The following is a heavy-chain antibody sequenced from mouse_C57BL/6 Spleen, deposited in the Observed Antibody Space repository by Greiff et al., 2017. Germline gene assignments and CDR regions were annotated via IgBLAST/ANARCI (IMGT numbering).Heavy chain of an antibody. CDR3: ARYGAQNYGSSSWYVDV. CDR2: IRNKANGYTT. D-gene: IGHD1-1*01. CDR1: GFTFTDYY. J-gene: IGHJ1*03. Sequence: EVNLVESGGGLVQPGGSLSLSCAASGFTFTDYYMSWVRQPPGKALEWLGFIRNKANGYTTEYSASVKGRFTISRDNSQSILYLQMNALRAEDSATYYCARYGAQNYGSSSWYVDVWGTGTTVTVSS. V-gene: IGHV7-3*01.